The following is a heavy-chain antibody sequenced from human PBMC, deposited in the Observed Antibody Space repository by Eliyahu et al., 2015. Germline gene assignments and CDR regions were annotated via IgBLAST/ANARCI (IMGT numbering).Heavy chain of an antibody. J-gene: IGHJ4*02. D-gene: IGHD3-3*01. CDR1: GFTFSSYA. V-gene: IGHV3-23*04. CDR3: AKDGESAGGWSGYYTSHFDY. Sequence: EVQLVESGGGLVQPGGSLRLSCAASGFTFSSYAXSWVRQAPGKGLEWXSAISGSGGSTYYADSVKGRFTISRDXSKNTLYLQMNSLRAEDTAVYYCAKDGESAGGWSGYYTSHFDYWGQGTLVTVSS. CDR2: ISGSGGST.